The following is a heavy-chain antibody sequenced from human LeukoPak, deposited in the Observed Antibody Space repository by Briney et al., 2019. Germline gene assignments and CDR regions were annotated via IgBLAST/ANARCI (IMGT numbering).Heavy chain of an antibody. CDR3: ARGGSYLSAFDI. D-gene: IGHD1-26*01. Sequence: PGGSLRLSCEASGFTFSSYGMSWVRQAPGKGLEWVSAISDSGGSTFYADSVKGRFTISRDNSKNTLYLQMNSLRAEDTAVYYCARGGSYLSAFDIWGQGTMVTVSS. V-gene: IGHV3-23*01. CDR2: ISDSGGST. CDR1: GFTFSSYG. J-gene: IGHJ3*02.